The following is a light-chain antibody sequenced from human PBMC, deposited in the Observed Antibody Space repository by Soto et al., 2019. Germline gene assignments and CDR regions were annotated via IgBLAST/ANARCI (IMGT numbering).Light chain of an antibody. J-gene: IGLJ1*01. CDR3: QSYDSRLSGFV. CDR2: GNS. V-gene: IGLV1-40*01. CDR1: RSNIGAGYD. Sequence: QSVLTQPPSVSGAPGHRVTISCTGSRSNIGAGYDVHWYQQLPGTAPKLLIYGNSNRPSGVPDRFSGSKSGTSASLAITGLQAEDEADYYCQSYDSRLSGFVCGTGTKVTVL.